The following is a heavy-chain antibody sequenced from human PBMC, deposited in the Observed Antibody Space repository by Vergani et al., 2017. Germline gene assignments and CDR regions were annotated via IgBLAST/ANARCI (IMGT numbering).Heavy chain of an antibody. D-gene: IGHD6-6*01. CDR1: GFTFSSHG. CDR2: IGTAGDT. J-gene: IGHJ4*02. CDR3: ARRDSSSPALDY. V-gene: IGHV3-13*01. Sequence: EVQLLESGGGVVQPGGSLRLSCAASGFTFSSHGMNWVRQAPGKGLEWVSGIGTAGDTYYPGSVQGRFTISRENAKNSLYLQMNGLRAGDTAVYYCARRDSSSPALDYWGQGTLVTVSS.